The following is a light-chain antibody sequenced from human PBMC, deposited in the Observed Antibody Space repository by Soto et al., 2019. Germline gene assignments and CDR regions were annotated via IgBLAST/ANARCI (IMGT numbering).Light chain of an antibody. J-gene: IGKJ2*01. CDR1: QNINTY. CDR3: QQSYSTPYT. CDR2: AAS. Sequence: DIQMTQSPSPLSASVGDRVTITCRASQNINTYLNWCQQKPGKAPNLLIYAASSLQSGVPSRFSGSGSGTDFTLTISSLQPEDFATYYCQQSYSTPYTFGQGTKLEMK. V-gene: IGKV1-39*01.